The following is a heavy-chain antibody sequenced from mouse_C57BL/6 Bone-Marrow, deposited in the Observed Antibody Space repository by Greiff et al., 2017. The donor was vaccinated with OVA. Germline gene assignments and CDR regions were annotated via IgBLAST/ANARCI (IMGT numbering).Heavy chain of an antibody. CDR1: GYTFTDYY. V-gene: IGHV1-76*01. CDR2: IYPGSGST. CDR3: ARRDYGSPWFAY. D-gene: IGHD1-1*01. J-gene: IGHJ3*01. Sequence: QVQLQQSGAELVRPGASVKLSCKASGYTFTDYYINWVKQRPGQGLEWIARIYPGSGSTYYNEKFKGKATLTAEKSSSTAYVQISSLTSEDSAVYFCARRDYGSPWFAYWGQGTLVTVSA.